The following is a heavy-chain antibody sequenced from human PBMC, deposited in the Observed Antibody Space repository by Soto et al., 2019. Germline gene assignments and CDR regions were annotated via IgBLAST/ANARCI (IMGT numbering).Heavy chain of an antibody. D-gene: IGHD6-19*01. J-gene: IGHJ5*02. CDR2: MNPNRGNT. CDR3: ASVAFSGWSDLFVP. V-gene: IGHV1-8*01. Sequence: GASVKVSCKASGYTFTSYDINWVRQATGQGLEWMGWMNPNRGNTGYAQKFQGRVTMTRNTSISTAYMELSSLRSEDTAVYYCASVAFSGWSDLFVPWGQGTLVTVSS. CDR1: GYTFTSYD.